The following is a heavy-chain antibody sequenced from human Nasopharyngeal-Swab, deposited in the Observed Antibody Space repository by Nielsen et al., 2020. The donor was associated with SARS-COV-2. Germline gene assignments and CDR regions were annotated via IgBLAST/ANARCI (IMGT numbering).Heavy chain of an antibody. D-gene: IGHD3-3*01. CDR1: GFTVSSNY. Sequence: GESLKISCAASGFTVSSNYMSWVRQAPGKGLEWVSVIYSGGNTYYADSVKGRFTISRDNSKNTLYLQMNSLRAEDTAVYYCARGGFWSGYSSYDYWGQGTLVTVSS. CDR2: IYSGGNT. J-gene: IGHJ4*02. CDR3: ARGGFWSGYSSYDY. V-gene: IGHV3-53*01.